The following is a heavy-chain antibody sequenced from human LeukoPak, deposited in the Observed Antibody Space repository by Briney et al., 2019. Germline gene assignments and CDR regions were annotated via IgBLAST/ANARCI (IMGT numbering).Heavy chain of an antibody. CDR3: ARLDYGGQLGLDAFDI. J-gene: IGHJ3*02. CDR1: GGSISSYY. Sequence: SETLSLTCTVSGGSISSYYWSWIRQSPGKGLECIGYIHYTGSTNYNPSLKSRVTISVDTSKNQFSLKLSSVTAADTAVYYCARLDYGGQLGLDAFDIWGQGTMVTVSS. D-gene: IGHD4-23*01. V-gene: IGHV4-59*08. CDR2: IHYTGST.